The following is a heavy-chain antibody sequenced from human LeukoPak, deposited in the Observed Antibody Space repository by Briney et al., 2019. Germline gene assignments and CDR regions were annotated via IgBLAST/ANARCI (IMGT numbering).Heavy chain of an antibody. CDR3: AREMATGNDY. Sequence: ASVKVSCKASGYTLTSYDINWVRQATGQGLEWMGWMNPNSGNTNYAQKLQGRVTMTTDTSTSTAYMELRSLRSDDTAMYYCAREMATGNDYWGQGTLVTVSS. D-gene: IGHD5-24*01. V-gene: IGHV1-18*01. CDR2: MNPNSGNT. CDR1: GYTLTSYD. J-gene: IGHJ4*02.